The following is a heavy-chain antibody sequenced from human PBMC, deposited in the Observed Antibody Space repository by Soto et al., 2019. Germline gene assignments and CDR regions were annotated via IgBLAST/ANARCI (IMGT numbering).Heavy chain of an antibody. CDR1: GYTFTSYG. Sequence: GASVKVSCKASGYTFTSYGINWVRQATGQGLEWMGWMNPNSGNTGYAQKFQGRVTMTRNTSISTAYMELSSLRSEDTAVYYCARGLVMTTVTNYYYYYYMDVWGKGTTVTVSS. CDR2: MNPNSGNT. CDR3: ARGLVMTTVTNYYYYYYMDV. D-gene: IGHD4-17*01. J-gene: IGHJ6*03. V-gene: IGHV1-8*01.